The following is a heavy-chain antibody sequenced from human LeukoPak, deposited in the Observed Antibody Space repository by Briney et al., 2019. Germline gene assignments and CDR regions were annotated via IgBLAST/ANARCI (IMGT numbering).Heavy chain of an antibody. CDR1: GGSISSYY. V-gene: IGHV4-59*12. J-gene: IGHJ4*02. D-gene: IGHD5-18*01. CDR2: IYYSGST. CDR3: ARDRGYSYAFGY. Sequence: SETLSLTCIVSGGSISSYYWSWIRQPPGKGLEWIAYIYYSGSTNYNPSLKSRVTISIDTSKNQLSLKLSSVTAADTAVYYCARDRGYSYAFGYWGQGTLVTVSS.